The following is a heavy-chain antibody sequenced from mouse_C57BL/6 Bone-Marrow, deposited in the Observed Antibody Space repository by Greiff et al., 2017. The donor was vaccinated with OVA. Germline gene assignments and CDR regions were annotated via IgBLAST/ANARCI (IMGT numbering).Heavy chain of an antibody. Sequence: QVQLQQPGAELVKPGASVKLSCKASGYTFTSYWMQWVKQRPGQGLEWIGEIDPSDSYTNYNQKFKGKATLTVDTSSSTAYLQLSSLTSEDSAVYYCARAYYGSSHYAMDYWGQGTSVTVSS. J-gene: IGHJ4*01. CDR3: ARAYYGSSHYAMDY. CDR1: GYTFTSYW. CDR2: IDPSDSYT. D-gene: IGHD1-1*01. V-gene: IGHV1-50*01.